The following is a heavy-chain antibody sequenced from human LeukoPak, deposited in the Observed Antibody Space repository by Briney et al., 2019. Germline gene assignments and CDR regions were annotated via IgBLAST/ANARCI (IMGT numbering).Heavy chain of an antibody. Sequence: SETLSLTCAVYGGSFSGYYWSWIRQPPGKGLEWIGEINHSGSTNYNPSLKSRVTISVDTSKNQFSLKLSSVTAADTAVYYCARAMSIAARLQTIFDYWGRGTLVTVSS. V-gene: IGHV4-34*01. CDR2: INHSGST. J-gene: IGHJ4*02. CDR3: ARAMSIAARLQTIFDY. CDR1: GGSFSGYY. D-gene: IGHD6-6*01.